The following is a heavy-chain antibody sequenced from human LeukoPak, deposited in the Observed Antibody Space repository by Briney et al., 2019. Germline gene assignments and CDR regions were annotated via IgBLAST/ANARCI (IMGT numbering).Heavy chain of an antibody. CDR3: ASTYYYDSSGYPSLFY. J-gene: IGHJ4*02. CDR2: ISYDGSNK. V-gene: IGHV3-30*04. D-gene: IGHD3-22*01. Sequence: GGSLRLSCAASGFTFSSYAMHWVRQAPGKGLEWVAVISYDGSNKYYADSVKGRFTISRDDSKNTLYLQMNSLRAEDTAVYYCASTYYYDSSGYPSLFYWGQGTLVTVSS. CDR1: GFTFSSYA.